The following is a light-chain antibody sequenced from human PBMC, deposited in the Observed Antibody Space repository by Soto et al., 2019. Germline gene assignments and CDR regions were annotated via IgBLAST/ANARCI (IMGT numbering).Light chain of an antibody. CDR2: GAS. V-gene: IGKV3-20*01. J-gene: IGKJ1*01. CDR1: PSFSNNY. CDR3: QQYGGWPT. Sequence: QFPAALSVSPGEGDTLSCRSTPSFSNNYLAWYQQKPGQAPRLLIYGASNRATGIPDRFSGSGSGTDFTLTISRLEPEDFAVYYCQQYGGWPTFGQGTKLDIK.